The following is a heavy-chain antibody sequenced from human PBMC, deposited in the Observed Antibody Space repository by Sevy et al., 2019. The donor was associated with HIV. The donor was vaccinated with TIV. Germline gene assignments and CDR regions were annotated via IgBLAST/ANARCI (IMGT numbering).Heavy chain of an antibody. Sequence: SLKISCAASGFTFDDYAMHWVRQAPGKGLEWVSGISWNSGSIGYADSVKGRFTISRDNAKNSLYLQMNSLRAEDMALYYCAKARGWSTAMVTGYFDYWGQGTLVTVSS. CDR2: ISWNSGSI. V-gene: IGHV3-9*03. J-gene: IGHJ4*02. CDR1: GFTFDDYA. CDR3: AKARGWSTAMVTGYFDY. D-gene: IGHD5-18*01.